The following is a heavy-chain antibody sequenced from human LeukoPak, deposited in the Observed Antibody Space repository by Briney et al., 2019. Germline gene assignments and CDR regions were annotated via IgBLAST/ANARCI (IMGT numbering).Heavy chain of an antibody. CDR3: ARSTVTTGGKWFDP. J-gene: IGHJ5*02. CDR2: IYTSGST. CDR1: GGSIRSYY. D-gene: IGHD4-17*01. V-gene: IGHV4-4*07. Sequence: SETLSLTCTVSGGSIRSYYWSWIRQPAGKGLEWIGRIYTSGSTNYNPSLKSRVTMSVDTSKNQCSLKLSSVTAPDPAVYYCARSTVTTGGKWFDPWGQGDLVTVSS.